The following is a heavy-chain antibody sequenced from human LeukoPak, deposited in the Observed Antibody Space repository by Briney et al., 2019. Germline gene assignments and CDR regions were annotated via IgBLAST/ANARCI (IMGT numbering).Heavy chain of an antibody. CDR2: INHSGST. CDR1: GDSFNEYY. Sequence: SETLSLTCAVYGDSFNEYYWSWVRQPPGKALEWIGEINHSGSTNYNPSLKSRVTISVDKSLRQFFLRLSPVTAPDTAVYYCARERASNNYYNYFDPWGQGTQVTVSS. CDR3: ARERASNNYYNYFDP. V-gene: IGHV4-34*01. J-gene: IGHJ5*02. D-gene: IGHD1-1*01.